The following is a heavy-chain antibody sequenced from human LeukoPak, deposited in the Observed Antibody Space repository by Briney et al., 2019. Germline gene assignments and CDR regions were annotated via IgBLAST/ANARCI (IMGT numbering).Heavy chain of an antibody. CDR1: GGSISSSSYY. CDR3: ARDPAVDAFDI. V-gene: IGHV4-39*07. CDR2: IYYSGST. D-gene: IGHD6-13*01. J-gene: IGHJ3*02. Sequence: SEILSLTCTVSGGSISSSSYYWGWIRQPPGKGLEWIGIIYYSGSTYYNPSLKSRVTISVETSKNQFSLRLTSVTAADTAVYYCARDPAVDAFDIWGQGTMVTVSS.